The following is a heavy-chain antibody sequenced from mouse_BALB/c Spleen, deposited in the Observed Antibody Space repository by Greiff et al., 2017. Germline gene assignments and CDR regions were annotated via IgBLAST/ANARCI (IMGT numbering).Heavy chain of an antibody. V-gene: IGHV5-15*02. J-gene: IGHJ3*01. Sequence: EVKLMESGGGLVQPGGSRKLSCAASGFTFSDYGMAWVRQAPGKGPEWVAFISNLAYSIYYADTVTGRFTISRENAKNTLYLEMSSLRSEDTAMYYCARGITTAGAWFAYWGQGTLVTVSA. D-gene: IGHD1-2*01. CDR1: GFTFSDYG. CDR3: ARGITTAGAWFAY. CDR2: ISNLAYSI.